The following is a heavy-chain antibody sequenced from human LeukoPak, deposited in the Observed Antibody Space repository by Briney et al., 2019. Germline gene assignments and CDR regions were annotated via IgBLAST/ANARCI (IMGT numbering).Heavy chain of an antibody. Sequence: GASVKVSCKASGYTFTGYYMHWVRQAPGQGLEWMGWINPNSGGTNYAQKFQGRVTMTRDTSISTAYMELSRLRSEDTAVYYCARSEYSSSSGLPDAFDIWGQGTMVTVSS. CDR2: INPNSGGT. V-gene: IGHV1-2*02. J-gene: IGHJ3*02. CDR1: GYTFTGYY. D-gene: IGHD6-6*01. CDR3: ARSEYSSSSGLPDAFDI.